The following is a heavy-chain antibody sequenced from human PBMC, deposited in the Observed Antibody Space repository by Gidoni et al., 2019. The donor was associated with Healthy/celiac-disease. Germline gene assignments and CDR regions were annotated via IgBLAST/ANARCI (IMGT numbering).Heavy chain of an antibody. J-gene: IGHJ6*02. V-gene: IGHV3-30*18. Sequence: GGGVVQPGRSLRLSCAASGFTFSSYGMHWVRQAPGKGLEWVAVISYDGSNKYYADSVKGRFTISRDNTKNTLYLQMNSLRAEDTAVYYCAKRIAAAGYYYYYGMDVWGQGTTVTVSS. CDR1: GFTFSSYG. D-gene: IGHD6-13*01. CDR3: AKRIAAAGYYYYYGMDV. CDR2: ISYDGSNK.